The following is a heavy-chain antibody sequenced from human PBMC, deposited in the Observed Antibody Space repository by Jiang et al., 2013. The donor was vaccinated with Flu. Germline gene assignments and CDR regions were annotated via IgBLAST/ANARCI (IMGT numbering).Heavy chain of an antibody. CDR3: ARDRGVVVAATLRQHYYGMDV. CDR2: INTNTGDP. D-gene: IGHD2-15*01. V-gene: IGHV7-4-1*02. Sequence: SGYTFTSYAMNWVRQAPGQGLEWMGWINTNTGDPTYAQGFTGRFVFSLDTSVSTAYLQISSLKAEDTAVYYCARDRGVVVAATLRQHYYGMDVWGQGTTVTVSS. J-gene: IGHJ6*02. CDR1: GYTFTSYA.